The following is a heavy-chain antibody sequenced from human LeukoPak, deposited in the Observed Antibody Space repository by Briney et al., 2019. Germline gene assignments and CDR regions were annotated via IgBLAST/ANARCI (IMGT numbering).Heavy chain of an antibody. J-gene: IGHJ3*02. CDR1: LYTFKSYA. V-gene: IGHV1-18*01. Sequence: GASVKVSCKASLYTFKSYAITWVRQAPGQGLEWMGWIDPYSGNTNYAQKFQGRVTMTTETFTSTADMEMTSLRSDDAAVYYCARGVGNEGLTIWGQGTLVTVPS. CDR2: IDPYSGNT. D-gene: IGHD1-26*01. CDR3: ARGVGNEGLTI.